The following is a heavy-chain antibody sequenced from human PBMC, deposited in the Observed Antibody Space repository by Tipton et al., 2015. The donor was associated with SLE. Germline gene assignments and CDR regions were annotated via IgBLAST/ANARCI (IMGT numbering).Heavy chain of an antibody. CDR1: GFTFSGSA. J-gene: IGHJ4*02. CDR3: ARHGYDSGFDF. D-gene: IGHD3-22*01. V-gene: IGHV3-73*01. Sequence: LRLSCVASGFTFSGSAIHWVRQASGKGLEWVGRVRSKANSHATGYAASVRGRFIISRDDSKNTAFLQMNSLKTEDTAVYYCARHGYDSGFDFWGQGTPVTVSS. CDR2: VRSKANSHAT.